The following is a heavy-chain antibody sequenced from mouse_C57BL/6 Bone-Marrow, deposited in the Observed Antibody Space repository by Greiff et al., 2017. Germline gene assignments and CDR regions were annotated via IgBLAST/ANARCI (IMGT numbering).Heavy chain of an antibody. CDR2: IRLKSDNYAT. CDR1: GFTFSNYW. V-gene: IGHV6-3*01. J-gene: IGHJ1*03. D-gene: IGHD1-1*01. Sequence: DVQLQESGGGLVQPGGSMKLSCVASGFTFSNYWMNWVRQSPEKGLEWVAQIRLKSDNYATHYAESVKGRFTISRDDSKSSVYLQMNNLRAEDTGIYYCTGQYYYGSSYSWYFDVWGTGTTVTVSS. CDR3: TGQYYYGSSYSWYFDV.